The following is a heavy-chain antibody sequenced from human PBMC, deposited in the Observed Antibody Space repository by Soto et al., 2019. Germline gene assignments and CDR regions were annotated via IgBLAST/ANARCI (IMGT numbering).Heavy chain of an antibody. J-gene: IGHJ4*02. CDR3: ARDPPPVDY. CDR1: GYTFTSYG. V-gene: IGHV1-18*01. CDR2: ISAYNGNT. Sequence: QVQLVQSGAEVKKPGASVKVSCKASGYTFTSYGISWVRQAPGQGLEWMGWISAYNGNTNYAQKLQGRVTMTTDTAPSKAYKEVRSLRSDDTAVDFCARDPPPVDYWGQGTLVTVSS.